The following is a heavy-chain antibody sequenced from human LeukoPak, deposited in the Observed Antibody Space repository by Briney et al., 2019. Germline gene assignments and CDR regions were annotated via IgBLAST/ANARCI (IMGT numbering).Heavy chain of an antibody. CDR1: GSTFSSYW. V-gene: IGHV3-7*01. CDR2: IKQDGSEK. Sequence: GGSLRLSCAASGSTFSSYWMSWVRQAPGKGLEWVANIKQDGSEKYYVDSVKGRFTISRDNAKNSLYLQMNSLRAEDTAVYYCARDFGIVVVPAAITAYYYMDVWGKGTTVTVSS. D-gene: IGHD2-2*01. CDR3: ARDFGIVVVPAAITAYYYMDV. J-gene: IGHJ6*03.